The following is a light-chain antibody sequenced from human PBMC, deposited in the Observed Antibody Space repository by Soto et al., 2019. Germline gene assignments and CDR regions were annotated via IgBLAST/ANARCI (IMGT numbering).Light chain of an antibody. CDR2: DAS. CDR1: QSVTTF. J-gene: IGKJ4*01. CDR3: QQRTNWPLT. V-gene: IGKV3-11*01. Sequence: PGERATLSCRASQSVTTFLAWYQQKPGQAPRLLIYDASKRATGIPARFSGSGSGTDFTLTISSLEPEDFEVYYCQQRTNWPLTFGGGTKVEIK.